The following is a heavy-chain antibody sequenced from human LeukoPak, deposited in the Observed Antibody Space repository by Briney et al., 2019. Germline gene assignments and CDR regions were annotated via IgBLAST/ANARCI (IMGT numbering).Heavy chain of an antibody. CDR3: AAAGLGVAHWFSS. V-gene: IGHV3-30*03. J-gene: IGHJ5*01. D-gene: IGHD2-15*01. CDR1: GFTFSSYG. CDR2: LPYDGSYN. Sequence: PGRSLRLSCAASGFTFSSYGMHWVRQAPGKGLDWVAWLPYDGSYNSTAASLKGRFAISKDISKNTLYLDMDSLTPEDTAVYYCAAAGLGVAHWFSSWGQGTLVIVSS.